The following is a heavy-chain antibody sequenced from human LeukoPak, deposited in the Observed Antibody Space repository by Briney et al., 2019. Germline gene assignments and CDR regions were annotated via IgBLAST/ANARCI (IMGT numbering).Heavy chain of an antibody. D-gene: IGHD6-6*01. CDR1: GFTFSSYA. J-gene: IGHJ4*02. V-gene: IGHV3-33*08. CDR2: MWSETNL. Sequence: GGSLRLSCAASGFTFSSYAMSWVRQAPGKGLEWVAMMWSETNLFHADSVKGRFTIFRDISKNTLYLQMDTLRAEDTAIYYCATEYSPQEALYYWGQGTLVTVSS. CDR3: ATEYSPQEALYY.